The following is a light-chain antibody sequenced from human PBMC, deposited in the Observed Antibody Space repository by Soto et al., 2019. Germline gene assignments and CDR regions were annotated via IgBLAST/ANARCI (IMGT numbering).Light chain of an antibody. CDR2: LGS. V-gene: IGKV2-28*01. J-gene: IGKJ4*01. CDR3: MQALQTPLT. CDR1: QSLLHGNGYNY. Sequence: DLVMTQSPLSLPVTPGEPASISCRSSQSLLHGNGYNYLDWYLQKPGQSPQLLIYLGSNRASGVPDRFSGSGSGTDFTLKISRVEAEDVGVYYCMQALQTPLTFGGGTKVEIK.